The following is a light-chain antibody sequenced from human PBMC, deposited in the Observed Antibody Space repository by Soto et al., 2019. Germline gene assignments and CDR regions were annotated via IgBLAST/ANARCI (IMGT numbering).Light chain of an antibody. J-gene: IGKJ4*01. V-gene: IGKV3-15*01. CDR1: QSVSRN. CDR3: LQNNNYPLT. Sequence: EVVLTQSPATLSVSPGDRATLSCRASQSVSRNLAWYQQKPGQAPRLLIYGASTRATGVPARFSGSGSATEFTLSISSLQSEDVAVYYCLQNNNYPLTFGGGTKVEIK. CDR2: GAS.